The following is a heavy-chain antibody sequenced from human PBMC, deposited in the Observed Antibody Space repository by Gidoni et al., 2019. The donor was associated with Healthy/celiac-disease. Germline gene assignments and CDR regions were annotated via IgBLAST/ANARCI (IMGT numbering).Heavy chain of an antibody. D-gene: IGHD3-9*01. CDR2: GVT. J-gene: IGHJ3*02. CDR3: ARGGPRYFDWLTDAFDI. Sequence: GVTNYNPSLKSRVTMSVDTSKNQFSLKLSSVTAADTAVYYCARGGPRYFDWLTDAFDIWGQGTMVTVSS. V-gene: IGHV4-4*07.